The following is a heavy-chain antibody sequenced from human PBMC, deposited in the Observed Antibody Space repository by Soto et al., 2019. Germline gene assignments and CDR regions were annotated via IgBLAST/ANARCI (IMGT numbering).Heavy chain of an antibody. J-gene: IGHJ4*02. CDR1: GFTFSSYA. CDR2: ISGSGGST. Sequence: EVQLLESGGGLVQPGGSLRLSCAASGFTFSSYAMSWVRQXXXXGREWVSAISGSGGSTYYADSVKGRFTISRDNSKNTLYLQMNSLRAEDTAVYYCAKDLRGGNSDYWGQGTLVTVSS. V-gene: IGHV3-23*01. D-gene: IGHD2-21*02. CDR3: AKDLRGGNSDY.